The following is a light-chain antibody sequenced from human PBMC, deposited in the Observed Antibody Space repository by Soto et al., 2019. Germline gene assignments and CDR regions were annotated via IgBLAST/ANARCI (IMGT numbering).Light chain of an antibody. J-gene: IGLJ1*01. V-gene: IGLV1-44*01. Sequence: QSVLTQPPSASGTPGQMVTISCSGRRSSVGSNTVNWYQHVPGTAPKLLIYSNNHRPSGVPDRFSASNAGASASLAISGLQSEDDGDYYRAAWDASLSGFYVFGSGTKLTVL. CDR3: AAWDASLSGFYV. CDR2: SNN. CDR1: RSSVGSNT.